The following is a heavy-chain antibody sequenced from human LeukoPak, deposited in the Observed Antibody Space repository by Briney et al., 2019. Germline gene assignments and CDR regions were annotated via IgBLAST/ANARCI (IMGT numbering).Heavy chain of an antibody. CDR2: ISYDGSNK. CDR3: AKDLYYYDSSGKTPVGY. J-gene: IGHJ4*02. Sequence: GGSLRLSCAASGFTFSSYGMHWVRQAPGKGLEWVAVISYDGSNKYYADSVKGRFTISRDNSKNTLYLQMNSLRAEDTAVYYCAKDLYYYDSSGKTPVGYWGQGTLVTVSS. D-gene: IGHD3-22*01. V-gene: IGHV3-30*18. CDR1: GFTFSSYG.